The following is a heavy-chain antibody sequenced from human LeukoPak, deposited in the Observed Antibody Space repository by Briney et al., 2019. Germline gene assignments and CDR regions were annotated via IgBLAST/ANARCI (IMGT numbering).Heavy chain of an antibody. J-gene: IGHJ5*02. V-gene: IGHV1-69*13. Sequence: SVKVSCKASGGTFSSYAISWVRQAPGQGLEWMGGIIPIFGTANYAQKFQGRVTITADESTSTAYMELSSLRSEDTAVYYCVRAIDSSGYYFGGNWFDPWGQGTLVTVSS. D-gene: IGHD3-22*01. CDR3: VRAIDSSGYYFGGNWFDP. CDR2: IIPIFGTA. CDR1: GGTFSSYA.